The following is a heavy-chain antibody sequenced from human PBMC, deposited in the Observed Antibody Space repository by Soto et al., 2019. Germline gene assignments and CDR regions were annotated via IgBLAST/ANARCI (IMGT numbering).Heavy chain of an antibody. J-gene: IGHJ4*02. CDR1: VYSFTSYW. CDR3: ARWYSSGLYYLDY. CDR2: IYPGDSDT. D-gene: IGHD6-19*01. V-gene: IGHV5-51*01. Sequence: GESLKISCKGSVYSFTSYWIAWVRQMPGKGLECMGIIYPGDSDTRYSPSFQGQVTISADKSSAYLQWSSLEASDTAMYYCARWYSSGLYYLDYWGQGTLVT.